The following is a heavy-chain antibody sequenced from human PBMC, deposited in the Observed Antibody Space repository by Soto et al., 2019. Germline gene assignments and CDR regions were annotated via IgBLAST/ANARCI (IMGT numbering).Heavy chain of an antibody. CDR2: MYYRGST. J-gene: IGHJ4*02. CDR1: GGSIRRYY. D-gene: IGHD3-3*01. CDR3: ARGNEGLRFLEWFPLFDY. V-gene: IGHV4-59*01. Sequence: PSETLSLTCPVSGGSIRRYYWSWVRQPPGKGLEWIGYMYYRGSTNYNPSLKSRVTISVDTSKNQFSLKLSSVTAADTAVYYCARGNEGLRFLEWFPLFDYWGQGTLVTVS.